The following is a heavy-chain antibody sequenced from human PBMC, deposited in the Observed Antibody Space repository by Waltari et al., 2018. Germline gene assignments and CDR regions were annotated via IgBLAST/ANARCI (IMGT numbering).Heavy chain of an antibody. J-gene: IGHJ4*02. CDR1: GFTFSQYG. CDR3: VKDNSHGGKFLDS. D-gene: IGHD2-15*01. CDR2: ISFDGKET. V-gene: IGHV3-30*18. Sequence: QVRLIESGGGAVQPGGSLRLSCFASGFTFSQYGMHWVRQAPGKGLEWLTLISFDGKETCYGDSAEGRFTISRDNSRDTLYLQLDNLRVEDTAEYYCVKDNSHGGKFLDSWGPGAQVIVFS.